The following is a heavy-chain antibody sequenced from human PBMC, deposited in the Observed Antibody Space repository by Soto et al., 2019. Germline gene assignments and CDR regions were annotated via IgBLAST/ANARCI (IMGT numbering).Heavy chain of an antibody. D-gene: IGHD3-10*02. CDR2: IYYTGSA. CDR3: ARLLDGRNNYGRGYYFDY. CDR1: GGSINSGGYH. Sequence: QVQLQESGPGLVKTSQTLSLTCTVSGGSINSGGYHWSWIRQHPGKGLEWIGHIYYTGSAYYNPSLQSRITISVDTSKNQFSLKLSSVTAADTAVYYCARLLDGRNNYGRGYYFDYWGQGTLVTVSS. V-gene: IGHV4-31*03. J-gene: IGHJ4*02.